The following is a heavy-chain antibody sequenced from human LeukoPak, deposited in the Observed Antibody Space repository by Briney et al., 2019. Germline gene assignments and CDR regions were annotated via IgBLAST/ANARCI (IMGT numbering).Heavy chain of an antibody. J-gene: IGHJ5*02. Sequence: ASVKVSRKASGYTFTNYYMHWVRQAPGQGLEWMGIINPSGGSTNYAQKFQGRVTMTRDTSTGTVYMELSSLRSEDTAVYYCAREHSGYDSWGQGTLLTVSS. CDR2: INPSGGST. CDR1: GYTFTNYY. D-gene: IGHD5-12*01. V-gene: IGHV1-46*01. CDR3: AREHSGYDS.